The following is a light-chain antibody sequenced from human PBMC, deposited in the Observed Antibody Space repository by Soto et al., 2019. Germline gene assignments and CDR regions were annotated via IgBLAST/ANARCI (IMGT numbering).Light chain of an antibody. CDR3: QQYDNLLLT. Sequence: DIQMTQSTSSLSASVGDRGTITCQASQDIRNYLNWYQQKPGKAPKLLIYDASNLETGVPSRFSGSGSGTDFTFTISSLQPEDIATYYCQQYDNLLLTFGGGTKVEIK. J-gene: IGKJ4*01. CDR1: QDIRNY. CDR2: DAS. V-gene: IGKV1-33*01.